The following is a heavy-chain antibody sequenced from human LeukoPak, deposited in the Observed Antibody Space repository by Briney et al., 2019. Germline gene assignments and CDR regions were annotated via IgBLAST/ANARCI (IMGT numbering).Heavy chain of an antibody. CDR1: GFTVSNNY. CDR2: INWNSDNI. Sequence: PGGSLRLSCAASGFTVSNNYMSWVRQAPGKGLEWVSGINWNSDNIGYADSVKGRFTISRDDAKNSLFLQMNSLRTEDTALYYCARASYYYDTTGLGAVDIWGQGTMVTVSS. J-gene: IGHJ3*02. D-gene: IGHD3-22*01. CDR3: ARASYYYDTTGLGAVDI. V-gene: IGHV3-9*01.